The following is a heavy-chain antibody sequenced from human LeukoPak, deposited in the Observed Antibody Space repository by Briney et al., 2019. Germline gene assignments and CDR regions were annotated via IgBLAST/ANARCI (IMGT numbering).Heavy chain of an antibody. CDR1: GGSISSYY. Sequence: PSETLSLICTVSGGSISSYYWGWIRQPPGKGLQWIGSIYYSGSTYYNPSLKSRVTISVDTSKNQFSLKLSSVTAADTAVYYCAVGDWQLIDYWGQGTLVTVSS. D-gene: IGHD2-21*01. V-gene: IGHV4-39*01. CDR2: IYYSGST. J-gene: IGHJ4*02. CDR3: AVGDWQLIDY.